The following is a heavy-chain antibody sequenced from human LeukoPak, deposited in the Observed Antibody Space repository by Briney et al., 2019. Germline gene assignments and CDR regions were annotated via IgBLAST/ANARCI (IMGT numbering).Heavy chain of an antibody. Sequence: GGSLRLSCAASGFTFSSDALCWVRHAAGKGLEWVSVISGSGGSTYYANSVKGRFTISRDNSKNTLYLQMNSRRAEDTAVYYCAKESPQFVYWGEGALVTVSS. CDR1: GFTFSSDA. CDR2: ISGSGGST. CDR3: AKESPQFVY. V-gene: IGHV3-23*01. J-gene: IGHJ4*02.